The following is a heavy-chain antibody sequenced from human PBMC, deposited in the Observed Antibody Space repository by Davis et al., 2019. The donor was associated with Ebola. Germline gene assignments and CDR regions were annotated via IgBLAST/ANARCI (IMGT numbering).Heavy chain of an antibody. CDR2: ITGSSGTV. CDR1: GFSFSSYS. Sequence: GGSLRLSCAASGFSFSSYSMNWVRQAPGKGLEWVSHITGSSGTVYYADSVKGRFTISRDNAKNSLYLQMTSLSDEDTAVYYCARPRGSSIWPRTYVMDVWGQGTTVTVSS. J-gene: IGHJ6*02. CDR3: ARPRGSSIWPRTYVMDV. D-gene: IGHD6-13*01. V-gene: IGHV3-48*02.